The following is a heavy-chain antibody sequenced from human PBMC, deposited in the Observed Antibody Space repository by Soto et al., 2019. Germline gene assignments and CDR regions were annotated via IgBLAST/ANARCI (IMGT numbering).Heavy chain of an antibody. CDR3: ARDRGMDSSGWYEGDAFDI. J-gene: IGHJ3*02. CDR1: GYTFTGYY. CDR2: INPNSGGT. V-gene: IGHV1-2*04. D-gene: IGHD6-19*01. Sequence: ASVKVSCKASGYTFTGYYTHWVRQAPGQGLEWMGWINPNSGGTNYAQKFQGWVTMTRDTSISTAYMELSRLRSDDTAVYYCARDRGMDSSGWYEGDAFDIWGQGTMVTVSS.